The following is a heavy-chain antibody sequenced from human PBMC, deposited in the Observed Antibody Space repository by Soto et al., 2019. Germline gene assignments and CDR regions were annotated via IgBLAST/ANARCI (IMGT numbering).Heavy chain of an antibody. CDR3: ARLGGDYWFDP. V-gene: IGHV4-31*03. D-gene: IGHD2-21*02. J-gene: IGHJ5*02. Sequence: TLSLICTVSGGSISSVGYYWSWIRQHPGKGLEWIGYIYYSGSTYYNPSLKSRVTISVDTSKNQFSLKLSSVTAADTAVYYCARLGGDYWFDPWGQGTLVTVSS. CDR2: IYYSGST. CDR1: GGSISSVGYY.